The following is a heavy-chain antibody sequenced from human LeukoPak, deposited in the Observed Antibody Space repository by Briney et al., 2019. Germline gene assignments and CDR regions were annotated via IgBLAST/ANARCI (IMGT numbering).Heavy chain of an antibody. CDR2: IWHDGSNE. J-gene: IGHJ4*02. CDR1: GFTFSNYG. CDR3: AKAPYSTPLYSCAYDY. D-gene: IGHD3-16*01. Sequence: PGTSLRLSCAASGFTFSNYGMHWVRQAPGKGLEWVAVIWHDGSNEYYADSVRGRFTISRDNSKNTLYLQMSSLRAEDTAVYYCAKAPYSTPLYSCAYDYWGQGTLVTVSS. V-gene: IGHV3-33*06.